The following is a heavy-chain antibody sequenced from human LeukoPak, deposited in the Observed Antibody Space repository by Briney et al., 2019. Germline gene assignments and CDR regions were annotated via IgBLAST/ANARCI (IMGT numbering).Heavy chain of an antibody. Sequence: GSSVKVSCKASGYTFTGYYMHWVRQAPGQGLEWRGWINPNSGGTNYAQKFQGRVTMTRDTSISTAYMELSRLRSDDTAVYYCAREFREYSSSWYPFDYWGQGTLVTVSS. V-gene: IGHV1-2*02. CDR1: GYTFTGYY. CDR2: INPNSGGT. CDR3: AREFREYSSSWYPFDY. J-gene: IGHJ4*02. D-gene: IGHD6-13*01.